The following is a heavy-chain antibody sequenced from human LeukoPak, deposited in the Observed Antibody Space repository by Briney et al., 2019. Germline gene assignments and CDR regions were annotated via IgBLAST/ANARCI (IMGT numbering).Heavy chain of an antibody. J-gene: IGHJ3*02. Sequence: GESLKISCKGSGYSFTSYWIGWVRQMPGKGLEWMGIIYPGDSDTRYSPSFQGQVTISADKSISTAYLQWSSLKASDTDMYYCARIGSGSYARDAFDIWGQGTMVTVSS. CDR2: IYPGDSDT. V-gene: IGHV5-51*01. CDR1: GYSFTSYW. D-gene: IGHD1-26*01. CDR3: ARIGSGSYARDAFDI.